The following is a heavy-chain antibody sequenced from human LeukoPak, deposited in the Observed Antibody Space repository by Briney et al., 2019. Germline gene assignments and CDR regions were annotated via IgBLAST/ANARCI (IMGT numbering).Heavy chain of an antibody. V-gene: IGHV3-74*01. J-gene: IGHJ4*02. CDR2: IRADGGST. Sequence: PGGSLRLSRGASGFTFSSYWMHWVRQAPGKGLVWVSRIRADGGSTSYADSVKGRFTISRDNAKNTLYLQMNSLGAEDTAVYYCARDEWGGIAVAGSQGGYWGQGTLVTVSS. CDR3: ARDEWGGIAVAGSQGGY. D-gene: IGHD6-19*01. CDR1: GFTFSSYW.